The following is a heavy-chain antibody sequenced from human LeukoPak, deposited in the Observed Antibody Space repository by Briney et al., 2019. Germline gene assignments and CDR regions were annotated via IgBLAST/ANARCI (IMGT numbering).Heavy chain of an antibody. CDR3: ARANYCSSTSCYDKLFDY. CDR1: GGSISSYY. CDR2: IYYSGST. V-gene: IGHV4-59*05. J-gene: IGHJ4*02. D-gene: IGHD2-2*01. Sequence: ASETLSLTCTVSGGSISSYYWSWIRQPPGKGLEWIGSIYYSGSTYYNPSLKSRVTISVDTSKNQFSLKLSSVTAADTAVYYCARANYCSSTSCYDKLFDYWGQGTLVTVSS.